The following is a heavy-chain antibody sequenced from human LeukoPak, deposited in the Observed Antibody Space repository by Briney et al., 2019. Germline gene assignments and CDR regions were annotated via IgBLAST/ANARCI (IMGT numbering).Heavy chain of an antibody. V-gene: IGHV1-69*05. CDR3: ASLYCSSTSCYPPFDP. CDR2: IIPIFGTA. Sequence: GASVKVSCKASGGTFSSYAISWVRQAPGQGLEWMGGIIPIFGTANYAQKFQGRVTITTDESTSTAYMELSSLRSEDTAVYYCASLYCSSTSCYPPFDPWGQGTLVTVSS. D-gene: IGHD2-2*01. CDR1: GGTFSSYA. J-gene: IGHJ5*02.